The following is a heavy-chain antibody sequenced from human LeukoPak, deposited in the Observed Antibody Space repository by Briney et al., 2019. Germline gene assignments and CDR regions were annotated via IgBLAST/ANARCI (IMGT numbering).Heavy chain of an antibody. V-gene: IGHV3-30*02. D-gene: IGHD6-19*01. CDR2: IRYDGNNK. CDR3: AKDGPSLAGTDYYYYMDV. J-gene: IGHJ6*03. Sequence: GGSLRLSCESSGFTFSTYGMHWVRQAPGKGLEWVAFIRYDGNNKYFLDSVKGRFTISRDNSKNTLYLQMNSLRPEDTAVYFCAKDGPSLAGTDYYYYMDVWGKGTTVIVSS. CDR1: GFTFSTYG.